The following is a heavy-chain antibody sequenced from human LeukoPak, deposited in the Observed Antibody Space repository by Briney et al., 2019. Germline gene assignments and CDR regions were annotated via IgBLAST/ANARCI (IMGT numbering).Heavy chain of an antibody. CDR2: IYHSGST. D-gene: IGHD7-27*01. J-gene: IGHJ3*02. CDR1: GYSISSGYY. Sequence: PSETLSLTCAVSGYSISSGYYWGWIRQPPGKGLEWIGSIYHSGSTYYNPSLKSRVIISVDTSKNQFSLKLSSVTAADTAVYYCAREGWGSVYAFDIWGQGTMVTVSS. CDR3: AREGWGSVYAFDI. V-gene: IGHV4-38-2*02.